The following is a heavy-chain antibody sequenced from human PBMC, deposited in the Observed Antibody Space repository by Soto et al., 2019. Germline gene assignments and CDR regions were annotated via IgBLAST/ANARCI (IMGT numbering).Heavy chain of an antibody. Sequence: SETLSLTCTVSCASISNTDYSWGWIRQPPGKGLEWIGTMYYSGSTYYNPSLKSRVTISVDTSKNQFSLKLSSVTAADTAVYYCARGCITMVRGVGSYYYYYYMDVWGKGTTVTVSS. D-gene: IGHD3-10*01. V-gene: IGHV4-39*07. CDR2: MYYSGST. CDR1: CASISNTDYS. CDR3: ARGCITMVRGVGSYYYYYYMDV. J-gene: IGHJ6*03.